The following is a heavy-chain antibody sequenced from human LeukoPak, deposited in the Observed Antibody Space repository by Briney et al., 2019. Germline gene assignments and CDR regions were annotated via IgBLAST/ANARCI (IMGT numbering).Heavy chain of an antibody. D-gene: IGHD3-3*01. V-gene: IGHV1-18*01. CDR2: ISAYNGNT. J-gene: IGHJ3*02. CDR1: GYTFTSYG. Sequence: ASVKVSCKASGYTFTSYGISWVRQAPGQGLEWMGWISAYNGNTNYAQRLQGRVTMTTDTSTSTAYMELRSLRSDDTAVYYCARVRFLGHAFDIWGQGTMVTVSS. CDR3: ARVRFLGHAFDI.